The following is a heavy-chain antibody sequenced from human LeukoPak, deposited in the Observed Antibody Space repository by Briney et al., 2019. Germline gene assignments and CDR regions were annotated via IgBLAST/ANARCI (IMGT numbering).Heavy chain of an antibody. D-gene: IGHD3-3*01. CDR3: TRNPYYDFCCFDY. Sequence: GGSLRLXCTASGFTFGDYSMSWFRQAPGKGLEWVGFIRSKAYGGTIQYAASVRGRFTISRDDSKSIAYLQMDSLKTEDTAMYYCTRNPYYDFCCFDYWGQGTLVTVSS. CDR1: GFTFGDYS. CDR2: IRSKAYGGTI. V-gene: IGHV3-49*03. J-gene: IGHJ4*02.